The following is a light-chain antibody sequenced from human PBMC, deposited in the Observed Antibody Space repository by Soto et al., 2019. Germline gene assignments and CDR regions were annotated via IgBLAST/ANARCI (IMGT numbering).Light chain of an antibody. CDR2: AAS. CDR1: QSISSY. Sequence: DIQMTQSPSSPSASVGDRVTITCRASQSISSYLNWYQQKPGKDPKLLIYAASSLQSGVPSRFSGSGSGTDFTLTISSLQPEDFATYYCQQSYTTPWTFGQGTKVEIK. V-gene: IGKV1-39*01. J-gene: IGKJ1*01. CDR3: QQSYTTPWT.